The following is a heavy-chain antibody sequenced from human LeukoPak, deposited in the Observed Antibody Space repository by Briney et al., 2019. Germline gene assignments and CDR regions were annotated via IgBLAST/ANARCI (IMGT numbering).Heavy chain of an antibody. J-gene: IGHJ4*02. V-gene: IGHV4-59*01. CDR1: GGYFSGYY. Sequence: SETLSLTCAVYGGYFSGYYWSWIRQAPGKGLEWIGFIYYSGNTNYNPSLKSRVTISVDTSKNQFSLKLSSVTAADTAVYYCAREGVGNSYGLNWGQGTLVTVSS. CDR2: IYYSGNT. CDR3: AREGVGNSYGLN. D-gene: IGHD5-18*01.